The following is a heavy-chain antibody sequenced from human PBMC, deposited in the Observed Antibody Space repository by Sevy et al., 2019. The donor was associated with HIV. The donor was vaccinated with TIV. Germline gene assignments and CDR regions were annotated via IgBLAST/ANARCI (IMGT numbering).Heavy chain of an antibody. V-gene: IGHV4-59*08. Sequence: SETLSLTCTVSGGSITSLYWGWIRQPPGKGLEWIANIYYNGNTNYNPSLQSRVTISLDTSKNQFSLRLSSVTAADTAIYYCAGENARGRGYSWGQGTLVTVSS. J-gene: IGHJ4*02. CDR2: IYYNGNT. CDR1: GGSITSLY. CDR3: AGENARGRGYS. D-gene: IGHD3-10*01.